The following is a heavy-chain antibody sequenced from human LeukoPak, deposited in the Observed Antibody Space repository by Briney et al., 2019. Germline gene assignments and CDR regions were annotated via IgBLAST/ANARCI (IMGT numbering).Heavy chain of an antibody. J-gene: IGHJ4*02. CDR3: ARVIAAAAYFDY. CDR2: VYYSGST. V-gene: IGHV4-30-4*01. CDR1: GGSISSGDYY. Sequence: SETLSLTCAVSGGSISSGDYYWSWIRQPPGKGLEWIGYVYYSGSTYYNPSLKSRVTISVDTSKNQFSLKLSSVTAADTAVYYCARVIAAAAYFDYWGQGTLVTVSS. D-gene: IGHD6-13*01.